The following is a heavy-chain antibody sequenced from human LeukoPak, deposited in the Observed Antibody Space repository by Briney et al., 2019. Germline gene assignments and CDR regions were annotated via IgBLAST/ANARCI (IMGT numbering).Heavy chain of an antibody. CDR2: ISGYNGNK. J-gene: IGHJ5*02. CDR3: ARDFETYYYDSSGYYSP. CDR1: GYSFTSYG. V-gene: IGHV1-18*01. Sequence: ASVKVSCKASGYSFTSYGISWVRQAPGQGLEWMGWISGYNGNKNYAQKIQGRVTMATDTSTSTAYMELRSLTSDDTAVYYCARDFETYYYDSSGYYSPWGQGTLVTVSS. D-gene: IGHD3-22*01.